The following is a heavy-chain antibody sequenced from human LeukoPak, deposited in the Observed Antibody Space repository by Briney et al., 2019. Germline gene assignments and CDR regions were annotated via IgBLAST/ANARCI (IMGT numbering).Heavy chain of an antibody. CDR1: GGSISSSSYY. J-gene: IGHJ6*02. CDR3: ARDLFGGSGTPGGMDV. Sequence: SETLSLTCTVSGGSISSSSYYWGWIRQPPGKGLEWIGSMYYSGSTYNSPSLKSRVTISVDTSKNQFSLNLTSVTAADTAVYYCARDLFGGSGTPGGMDVWGQGTTVTVSS. D-gene: IGHD6-19*01. V-gene: IGHV4-39*07. CDR2: MYYSGST.